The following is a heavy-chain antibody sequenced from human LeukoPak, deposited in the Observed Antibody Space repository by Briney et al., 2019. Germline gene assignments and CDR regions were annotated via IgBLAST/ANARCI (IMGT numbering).Heavy chain of an antibody. CDR3: ASGDYSGTKPDPIDV. J-gene: IGHJ3*01. Sequence: EASVKVSCKASGYTFTDCYIHWVRQAPGQGLEWTGCITPNSDDTDYAQKFQGRVTMTRDTSINTAYMEVTSLISDDTAVYYCASGDYSGTKPDPIDVWGQGTMVTVSS. CDR2: ITPNSDDT. V-gene: IGHV1-2*02. CDR1: GYTFTDCY. D-gene: IGHD3-10*01.